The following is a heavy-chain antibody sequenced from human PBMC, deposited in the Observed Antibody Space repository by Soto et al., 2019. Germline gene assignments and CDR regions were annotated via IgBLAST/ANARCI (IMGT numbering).Heavy chain of an antibody. V-gene: IGHV3-23*01. CDR2: ISGSGGST. D-gene: IGHD5-12*01. J-gene: IGHJ4*02. CDR3: ARDEMASHFDY. Sequence: EVQLLESGGGLVQPGGSLRLSCAASGFTFSSYAMSWVRQAPGKGLEWVSAISGSGGSTYYADSVKGRFTISRDNAKNSLYLQMNSLRAEDTAVYYCARDEMASHFDYWGQGTLVTVSS. CDR1: GFTFSSYA.